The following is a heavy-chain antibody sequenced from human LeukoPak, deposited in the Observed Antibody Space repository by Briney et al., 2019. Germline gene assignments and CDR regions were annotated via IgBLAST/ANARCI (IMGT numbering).Heavy chain of an antibody. CDR2: INHSGST. CDR1: GGSFSGYY. Sequence: SETLSLTCAVYGGSFSGYYWSWIRQPPGKGLEWIGEINHSGSTNYNPSLKSRVTISVDTSKNQFSLKLSSVTAADTAVYYCARAKMVRGVIITSRGRYFDYWGQGTLVTVSS. D-gene: IGHD3-10*01. J-gene: IGHJ4*02. V-gene: IGHV4-34*01. CDR3: ARAKMVRGVIITSRGRYFDY.